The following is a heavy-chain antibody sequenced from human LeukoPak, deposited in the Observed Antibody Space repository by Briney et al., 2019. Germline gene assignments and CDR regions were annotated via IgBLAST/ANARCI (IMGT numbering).Heavy chain of an antibody. V-gene: IGHV3-21*01. CDR1: GFTFSSYS. D-gene: IGHD5-24*01. CDR3: ARLLGTATIFDY. J-gene: IGHJ4*02. CDR2: ISSSSSYI. Sequence: GGSLRLSCAASGFTFSSYSMNWVRQAPGKGLEWVSSISSSSSYIYYADSVKGRFTISRDNTKSSLYLQMNSLGAEDTAVYYCARLLGTATIFDYWGQGTLVTVSS.